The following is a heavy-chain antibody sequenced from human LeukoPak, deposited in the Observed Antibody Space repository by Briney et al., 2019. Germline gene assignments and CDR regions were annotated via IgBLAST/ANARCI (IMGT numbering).Heavy chain of an antibody. V-gene: IGHV4-30-2*01. J-gene: IGHJ4*02. CDR2: IYHSGST. Sequence: SQTLSLTCAVSGGSISSGGYSWSWIRQPPGQGLEWIGYIYHSGSTYYNPSLKSRVTISVDRSKNQFSLKLSSVTAADTAVYYCARGYSSGWRKIYYFDYWGQGTLVTVSS. D-gene: IGHD6-19*01. CDR3: ARGYSSGWRKIYYFDY. CDR1: GGSISSGGYS.